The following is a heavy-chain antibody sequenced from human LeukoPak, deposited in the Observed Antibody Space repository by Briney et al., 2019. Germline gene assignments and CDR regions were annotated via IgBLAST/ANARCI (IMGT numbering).Heavy chain of an antibody. D-gene: IGHD3-10*01. V-gene: IGHV4-59*08. Sequence: PSETLSLTCTVSGGSISSYYWSWIRQPPGKGLEWIGYIYYSGSTNYNPSLKSRVTISVDTSKNQFSLKLSSATAADTAVYYCARLGSGYGGFDYWGQGTLVTVSS. J-gene: IGHJ4*02. CDR3: ARLGSGYGGFDY. CDR2: IYYSGST. CDR1: GGSISSYY.